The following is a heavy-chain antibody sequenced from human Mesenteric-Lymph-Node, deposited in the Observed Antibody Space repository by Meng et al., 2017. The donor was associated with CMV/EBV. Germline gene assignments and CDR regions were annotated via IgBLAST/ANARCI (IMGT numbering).Heavy chain of an antibody. CDR3: AREGRGNANGMDV. CDR1: GGSISNYY. D-gene: IGHD4-23*01. J-gene: IGHJ6*02. CDR2: IYYSGTT. V-gene: IGHV4-59*01. Sequence: SETLSLTCPVSGGSISNYYWTWIRQPPGKGLEWIGYIYYSGTTNYNPSLKSRVSISVDTSKNQFSLKLSSVTTADAAVYYCAREGRGNANGMDVWGPGTAVTVSS.